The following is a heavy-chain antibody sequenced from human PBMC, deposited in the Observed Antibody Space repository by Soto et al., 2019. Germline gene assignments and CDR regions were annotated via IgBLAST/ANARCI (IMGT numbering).Heavy chain of an antibody. V-gene: IGHV2-5*02. D-gene: IGHD1-7*01. CDR1: GFSISTSGVG. CDR3: AHRVIPPGDWNYADFDY. J-gene: IGHJ4*02. CDR2: IYWDDDK. Sequence: QITLKESGPTLVKPTQTLTLTCTFSGFSISTSGVGVGWIRQPPGKALEWLALIYWDDDKRYSPSLRSRLTITKDTSNNRVVLTMTNMDPVDTATYFCAHRVIPPGDWNYADFDYWGQGSLVTVSS.